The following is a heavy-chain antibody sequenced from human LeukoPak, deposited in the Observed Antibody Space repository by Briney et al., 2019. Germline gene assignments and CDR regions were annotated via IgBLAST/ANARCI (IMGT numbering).Heavy chain of an antibody. J-gene: IGHJ4*02. Sequence: GGSLRLSCAASGFTFSSYAMNWVRQAPGKGLEWVSAICSNDNNTYYANSVKGWFTISRDNSKNTLSLQLNGLRAEDTAVYYCAKGTSSSCYSAPNYWGQGTLVTVSS. CDR1: GFTFSSYA. CDR2: ICSNDNNT. CDR3: AKGTSSSCYSAPNY. V-gene: IGHV3-23*01. D-gene: IGHD2-15*01.